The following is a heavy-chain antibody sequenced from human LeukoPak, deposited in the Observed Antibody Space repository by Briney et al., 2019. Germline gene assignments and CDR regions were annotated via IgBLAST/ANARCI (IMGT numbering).Heavy chain of an antibody. CDR2: MNPNSGNT. CDR3: ASHITYYYDSSGYHGDDY. D-gene: IGHD3-22*01. CDR1: GYTFTVYD. J-gene: IGHJ4*02. Sequence: ASVTVSFKASGYTFTVYDINWVRQAAGQGLEWMGWMNPNSGNTGYAQKFQGRVTMTRNTSISTAYMELSSLRSEDTAVYYCASHITYYYDSSGYHGDDYWGQGTLVTVSS. V-gene: IGHV1-8*01.